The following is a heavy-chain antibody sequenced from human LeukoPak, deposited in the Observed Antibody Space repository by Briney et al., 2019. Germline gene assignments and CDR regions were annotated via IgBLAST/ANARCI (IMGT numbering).Heavy chain of an antibody. J-gene: IGHJ4*02. D-gene: IGHD6-19*01. CDR1: GFPFTSHW. V-gene: IGHV3-7*01. CDR3: ASGGGWVFFN. Sequence: PGGSLRLSCAASGFPFTSHWLSWFRQSPGRGLEWVTHINSDGSEKNYVDSVKGRFTISRDNARNSQFLQMNSLRAEDTAVYYCASGGGWVFFNWGQGTLVTVSS. CDR2: INSDGSEK.